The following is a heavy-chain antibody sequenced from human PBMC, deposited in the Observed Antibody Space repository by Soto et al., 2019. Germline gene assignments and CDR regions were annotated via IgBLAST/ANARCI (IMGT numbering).Heavy chain of an antibody. J-gene: IGHJ6*02. V-gene: IGHV4-34*01. CDR2: INHSGST. CDR1: GGSFSGYY. CDR3: ARYIYGYYYYYGMDV. D-gene: IGHD5-18*01. Sequence: QVQLQQWGAGLLKPSETLSLPCAVYGGSFSGYYWSWIRQPPGKGLEWIGEINHSGSTNCNPSLKSRVTISVDTSKNQFSLKLSSVTAADTAVYYCARYIYGYYYYYGMDVWGQGTTVTVSS.